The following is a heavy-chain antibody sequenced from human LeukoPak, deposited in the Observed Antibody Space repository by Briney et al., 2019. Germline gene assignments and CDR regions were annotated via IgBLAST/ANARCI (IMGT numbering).Heavy chain of an antibody. CDR3: ARIGYSSSSLDY. J-gene: IGHJ4*02. CDR2: IKQDGSQK. Sequence: GGSLRLSWAASGFTFSNYWMTWVRQAPGKGLEWVANIKQDGSQKYYVDSVKGRLTISRDNAKNSVYLQVNSLRVEDTAVYHCARIGYSSSSLDYWGQGALVIVSS. CDR1: GFTFSNYW. V-gene: IGHV3-7*01. D-gene: IGHD6-13*01.